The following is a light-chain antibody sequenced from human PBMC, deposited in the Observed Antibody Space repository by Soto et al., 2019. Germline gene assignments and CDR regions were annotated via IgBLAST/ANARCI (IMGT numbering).Light chain of an antibody. CDR1: QSVSSN. CDR3: QQYNKWPHLST. J-gene: IGKJ3*01. Sequence: EIVMTQSPATLSVSPGERATRSCRPSQSVSSNLAWYKQKPGQAHRLLIYGASTRDTGIPARFSGSGSGTEFTLNISSLQSEDFAVYSCQQYNKWPHLSTFGPGSKVDI. CDR2: GAS. V-gene: IGKV3-15*01.